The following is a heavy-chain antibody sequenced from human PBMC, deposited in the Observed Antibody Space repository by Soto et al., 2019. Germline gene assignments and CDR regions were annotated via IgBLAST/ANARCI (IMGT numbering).Heavy chain of an antibody. CDR1: GFTFSTYW. V-gene: IGHV3-74*01. CDR2: ISSYGSST. J-gene: IGHJ4*02. D-gene: IGHD2-15*01. CDR3: EQLGYCSDVTCYSSI. Sequence: EVQLVQSGGGLVQPGGSLRLSCAASGFTFSTYWMHWVRQAPGKGLVWVSRISSYGSSTTYADSVKGRFTISRDDAKNTLNQQMNRQRAEDTAVYYCEQLGYCSDVTCYSSIWGQGTLVTVSS.